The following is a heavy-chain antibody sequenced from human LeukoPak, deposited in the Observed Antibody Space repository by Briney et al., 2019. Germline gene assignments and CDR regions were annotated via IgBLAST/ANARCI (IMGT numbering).Heavy chain of an antibody. J-gene: IGHJ4*02. Sequence: SVKVSCKASGGTFSSYAISWVRQAPGQGLEWRGGIIPIFGTANYAQKFQGRVTITADESTSTAYMELSSLRSEDTAVYYCARGTTIFGVVTTFDYWGQGTLVTVSS. D-gene: IGHD3-3*01. CDR2: IIPIFGTA. V-gene: IGHV1-69*13. CDR3: ARGTTIFGVVTTFDY. CDR1: GGTFSSYA.